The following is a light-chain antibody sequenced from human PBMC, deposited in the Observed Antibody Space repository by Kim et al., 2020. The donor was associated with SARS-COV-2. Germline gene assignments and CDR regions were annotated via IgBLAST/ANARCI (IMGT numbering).Light chain of an antibody. V-gene: IGKV3-20*01. CDR3: ERNGRSPRA. Sequence: SPGERHTPYCRASQSMNSNYLARYQQKPGHGPRRLIYGVSRTATRISDRFSGRGSVTHLSLTISRLGPVDIAVYYCERNGRSPRAFGQGTQGDSK. CDR1: QSMNSNY. J-gene: IGKJ1*01. CDR2: GVS.